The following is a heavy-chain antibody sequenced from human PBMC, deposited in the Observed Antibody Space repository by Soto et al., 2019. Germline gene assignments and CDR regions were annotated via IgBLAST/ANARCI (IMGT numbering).Heavy chain of an antibody. CDR1: GGTFSSYT. Sequence: QVQLVQSGAEVKKPGSSVKVSCKASGGTFSSYTISWVRQAPGQGLEWMGRIIPILGIANYAQKYQGRVTITGDKSKRTAYMELRSLRSEDTAVYYCARGNSSGYPSDYWGQGTLVTVSS. V-gene: IGHV1-69*02. J-gene: IGHJ4*02. D-gene: IGHD3-22*01. CDR2: IIPILGIA. CDR3: ARGNSSGYPSDY.